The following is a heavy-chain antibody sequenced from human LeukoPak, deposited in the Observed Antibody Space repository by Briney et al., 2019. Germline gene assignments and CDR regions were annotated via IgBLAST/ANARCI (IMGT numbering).Heavy chain of an antibody. J-gene: IGHJ6*02. D-gene: IGHD2-2*01. CDR1: GFTFSSYA. V-gene: IGHV3-64D*09. CDR2: ISSDGDST. CDR3: VRAYGGHSSGYGSYYYGMDF. Sequence: GGSLRLSCAASGFTFSSYAMLWVRQAPGKGLEYVSAISSDGDSTYHAAPVKGRFTISRDDSKNTLYLQMSSLEPEDTALYYCVRAYGGHSSGYGSYYYGMDFWGQGTMVTVSS.